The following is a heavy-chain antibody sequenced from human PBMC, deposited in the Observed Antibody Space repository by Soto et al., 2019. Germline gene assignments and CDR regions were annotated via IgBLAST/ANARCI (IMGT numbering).Heavy chain of an antibody. Sequence: QVQLVQSGAEVKKSGASVKVSCKASGFTLNDFGVSWVRQAPGQGLEWMGWISGYDGNTNFAQKYEGRVTMTIDSSTSTAYMELRNLRSDDTAMYYCAREKWFGQTPLGSWGQGTLVTVSS. CDR2: ISGYDGNT. D-gene: IGHD3-10*01. V-gene: IGHV1-18*01. CDR3: AREKWFGQTPLGS. J-gene: IGHJ5*02. CDR1: GFTLNDFG.